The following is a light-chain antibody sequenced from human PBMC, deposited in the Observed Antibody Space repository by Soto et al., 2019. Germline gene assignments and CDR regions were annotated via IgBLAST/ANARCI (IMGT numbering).Light chain of an antibody. CDR2: GAS. Sequence: IVMTQSPATMSVSPGGRVTISCRSSQSIGTKLAWYQQRPGQAPRLLIYGASTRATGIPARFSGSGSGTEFTLTISSLQSEDFAVYYCQQYNDRPPLTFGGGTKV. V-gene: IGKV3-15*01. CDR1: QSIGTK. CDR3: QQYNDRPPLT. J-gene: IGKJ4*01.